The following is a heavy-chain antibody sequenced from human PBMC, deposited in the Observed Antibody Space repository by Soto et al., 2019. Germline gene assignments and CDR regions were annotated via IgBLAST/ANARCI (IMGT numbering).Heavy chain of an antibody. Sequence: PGESLKISCKGSGYSFASHWVAWVRQMPEKGLEWIGTIYPGDSDTKYSSAFQGRVTISADKSLNTAYLQWSSLEASDTAMYYCARLGDCSGGSCFSRYYYHGMDVWGQGTTVTVSS. J-gene: IGHJ6*02. CDR1: GYSFASHW. CDR3: ARLGDCSGGSCFSRYYYHGMDV. D-gene: IGHD2-15*01. CDR2: IYPGDSDT. V-gene: IGHV5-51*01.